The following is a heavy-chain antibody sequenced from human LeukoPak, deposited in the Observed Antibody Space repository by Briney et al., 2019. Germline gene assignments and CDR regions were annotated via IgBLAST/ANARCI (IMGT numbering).Heavy chain of an antibody. CDR3: VRVVALGAAGYYFDY. J-gene: IGHJ4*02. D-gene: IGHD6-13*01. CDR2: TYYSGST. CDR1: GGSISSYY. V-gene: IGHV4-59*01. Sequence: KSSETLSLICTVSGGSISSYYWSWIRQPPGKGLEWIGYTYYSGSTNYNPSLKSRVTISVDTSKNQFSLKLSSVTAADTAVYYCVRVVALGAAGYYFDYWGQGSLVTVSS.